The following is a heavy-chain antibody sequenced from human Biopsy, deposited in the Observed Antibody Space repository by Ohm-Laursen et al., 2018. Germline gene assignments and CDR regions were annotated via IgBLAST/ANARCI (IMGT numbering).Heavy chain of an antibody. J-gene: IGHJ6*02. CDR2: INQSGST. CDR1: GESSSGYF. Sequence: QTLSLTCAVNGESSSGYFWNWIRQPPGKGLEWIGEINQSGSTKNNPSLKRRAALSADSSNSQFSLRLTSVTAADTAIYYCARGSGYFKLDVWGQGTTVTVSS. V-gene: IGHV4-34*04. CDR3: ARGSGYFKLDV. D-gene: IGHD5-12*01.